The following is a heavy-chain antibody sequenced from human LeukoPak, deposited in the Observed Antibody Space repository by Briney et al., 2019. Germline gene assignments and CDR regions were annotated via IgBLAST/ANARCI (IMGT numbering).Heavy chain of an antibody. J-gene: IGHJ6*02. CDR3: ARVDGRYYYYYGMDV. D-gene: IGHD6-19*01. V-gene: IGHV3-7*01. Sequence: GGSLRLSCAASGFTFSSYWMSWVRQAPGKGLEWVANIKQDGSEKYYVDSVKGRFTISRDNAKNSLYLQMNSLRAEDTAVYYCARVDGRYYYYYGMDVWGQGTTVTVSS. CDR1: GFTFSSYW. CDR2: IKQDGSEK.